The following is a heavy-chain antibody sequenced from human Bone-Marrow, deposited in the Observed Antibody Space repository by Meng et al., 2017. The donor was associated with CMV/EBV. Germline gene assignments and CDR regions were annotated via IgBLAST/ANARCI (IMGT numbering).Heavy chain of an antibody. V-gene: IGHV1-69*05. D-gene: IGHD2-2*01. CDR2: IMPIVGTA. Sequence: ISWGRQGPGQGREGMGGIMPIVGTANYGEKCEGRVKITTDESTSTDDMELSSLRSEDTAVYYCARDLRCSSTSCHQPNYYYYYGMDVWGQGTTVTVSS. CDR3: ARDLRCSSTSCHQPNYYYYYGMDV. J-gene: IGHJ6*02.